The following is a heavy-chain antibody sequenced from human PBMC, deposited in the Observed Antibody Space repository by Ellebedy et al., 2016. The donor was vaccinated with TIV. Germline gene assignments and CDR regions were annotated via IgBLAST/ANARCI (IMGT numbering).Heavy chain of an antibody. CDR3: ARLTRGGIAARPPYWFDP. V-gene: IGHV1-69*06. CDR1: RGTFSSYA. D-gene: IGHD6-6*01. Sequence: SVKVSXKASRGTFSSYAISWVRQAPGQGLEWMGGIIPIFGTANYAQKFQGRVTITADKSTSTAYMELSSLRSEDTAVYYCARLTRGGIAARPPYWFDPWGQGTLVTVSS. J-gene: IGHJ5*02. CDR2: IIPIFGTA.